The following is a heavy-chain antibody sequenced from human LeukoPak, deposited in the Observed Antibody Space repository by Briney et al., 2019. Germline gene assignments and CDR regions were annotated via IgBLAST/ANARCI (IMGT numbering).Heavy chain of an antibody. CDR3: ARNFNHFDY. CDR1: GFTFSSYA. Sequence: GGSLRLSCATSGFTFSSYAMHWVRQAPGKGLEWVAVISYDGSKKYYADSVKGRFTISRDNSKNTQHLQMNSLRAEDTAVYYCARNFNHFDYWGQGTLVTVSS. D-gene: IGHD1-14*01. CDR2: ISYDGSKK. J-gene: IGHJ4*02. V-gene: IGHV3-30*04.